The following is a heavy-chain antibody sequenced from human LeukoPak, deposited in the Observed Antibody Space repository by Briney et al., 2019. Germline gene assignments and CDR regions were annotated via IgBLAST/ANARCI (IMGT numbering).Heavy chain of an antibody. CDR3: ATAFVGASSFHWFDP. D-gene: IGHD1-26*01. V-gene: IGHV1-24*01. CDR2: FDPEDGET. Sequence: GASVKVSCKVSGYTLTELSMHWVRQAPGKGLEWMGGFDPEDGETIYAQKFQGRVTMTEDTSTDTAYMELSSLRSEDTAVYYCATAFVGASSFHWFDPWGQGTLVTVSS. CDR1: GYTLTELS. J-gene: IGHJ5*02.